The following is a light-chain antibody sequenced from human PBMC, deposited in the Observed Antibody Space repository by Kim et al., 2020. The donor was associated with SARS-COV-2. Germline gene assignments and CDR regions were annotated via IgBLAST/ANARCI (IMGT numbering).Light chain of an antibody. CDR2: GAS. Sequence: EIVMTQSPATLSVSPGERATLSCRASQSVSSNLAWYQQKPGQAPRLLIYGASTRATGIPARFSGSGSGTEFTLTISSLQSEDFAVYYCHQYNNWPPTFGLGTKLEI. CDR3: HQYNNWPPT. V-gene: IGKV3-15*01. CDR1: QSVSSN. J-gene: IGKJ2*01.